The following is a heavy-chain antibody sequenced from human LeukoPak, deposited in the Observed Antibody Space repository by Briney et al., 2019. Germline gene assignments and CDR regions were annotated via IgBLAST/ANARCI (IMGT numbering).Heavy chain of an antibody. CDR3: ARAGATMVRGVQYYYYYYMDV. D-gene: IGHD3-10*01. V-gene: IGHV1-18*01. Sequence: ASVKVSCKASGYTFTSYGISWVRQAPGQGLEWMGWISAYNGNTNYAQKLQGRVTMTTDTSTSTAYMELRSLRSDDTAVYYCARAGATMVRGVQYYYYYYMDVWGKGTTVTISS. CDR1: GYTFTSYG. J-gene: IGHJ6*03. CDR2: ISAYNGNT.